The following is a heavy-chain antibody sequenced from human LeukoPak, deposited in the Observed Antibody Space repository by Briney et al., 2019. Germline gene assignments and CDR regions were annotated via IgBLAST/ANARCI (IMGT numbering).Heavy chain of an antibody. D-gene: IGHD4-17*01. CDR1: GFTFSSYG. CDR2: ISGSGGST. J-gene: IGHJ4*02. Sequence: PGGSLRLSCAASGFTFSSYGMSWVRQAPGKGLEWVSAISGSGGSTYYADSVKGRFTISRDNSKNTLSLQMNSLKTEDTAVYYCTTDQFYGDYRVDYWGQGTLVTVSS. V-gene: IGHV3-23*01. CDR3: TTDQFYGDYRVDY.